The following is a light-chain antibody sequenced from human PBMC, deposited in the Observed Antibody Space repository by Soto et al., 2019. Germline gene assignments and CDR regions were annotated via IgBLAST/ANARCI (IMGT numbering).Light chain of an antibody. CDR2: DTS. CDR3: HQYNHWLRMLS. J-gene: IGKJ4*01. CDR1: QSLTSN. V-gene: IGKV3-15*01. Sequence: EILLTQSPFTLSVSPGARATLSCRASQSLTSNLAWYQQSPGQGPRLLISDTSTRATDVPARFSGSWSGTEFTLTIASLQSEAFSLYYCHQYNHWLRMLSFGAGTRVEL.